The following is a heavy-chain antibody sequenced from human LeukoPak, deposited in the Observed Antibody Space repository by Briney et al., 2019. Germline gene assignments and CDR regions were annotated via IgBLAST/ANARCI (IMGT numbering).Heavy chain of an antibody. CDR1: GGTFSSYA. CDR3: AKDQHYDILTGELFDY. D-gene: IGHD3-9*01. V-gene: IGHV1-69*13. Sequence: SVKVSCKASGGTFSSYAVGWVRQAPGQGLEWMGGTIPMYGTANSAQKFQGRVTITADESTNTAYMELSSLRAEDTALYYCAKDQHYDILTGELFDYWGQGTLVTVSS. CDR2: TIPMYGTA. J-gene: IGHJ4*02.